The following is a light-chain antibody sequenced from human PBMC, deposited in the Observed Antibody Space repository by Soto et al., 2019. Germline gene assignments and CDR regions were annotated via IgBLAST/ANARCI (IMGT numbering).Light chain of an antibody. CDR1: SSDIGSYNH. CDR2: AVS. V-gene: IGLV2-14*03. CDR3: ISYTDRQSYL. Sequence: QSALTQPASVSGSPGQSITISCSGTSSDIGSYNHVAWYQQFPGKSPKLMVYAVSDRPPGVSDRFSGSKSGITASLTFSGLQTEDEADYYCISYTDRQSYLFGTGTKLTVL. J-gene: IGLJ1*01.